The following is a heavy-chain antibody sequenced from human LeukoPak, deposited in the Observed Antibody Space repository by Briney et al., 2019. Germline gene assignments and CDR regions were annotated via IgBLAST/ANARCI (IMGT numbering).Heavy chain of an antibody. D-gene: IGHD4-17*01. Sequence: ASVKVSCKASGYTFTSYDINWVRQATGQGLEWMGWMNPNSGNTGYAQKFQGRVTMTRNTSISTAYMELSSLRAEDTAVYYWARGPMSYGDYPKSYYYYYMDAWGKGTTVPISS. V-gene: IGHV1-8*01. J-gene: IGHJ6*03. CDR3: ARGPMSYGDYPKSYYYYYMDA. CDR2: MNPNSGNT. CDR1: GYTFTSYD.